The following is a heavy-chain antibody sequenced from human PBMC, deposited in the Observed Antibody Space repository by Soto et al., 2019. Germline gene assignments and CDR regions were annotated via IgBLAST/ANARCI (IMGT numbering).Heavy chain of an antibody. CDR3: ARHFPIGNNWNFFDY. CDR1: GGSFSSYY. V-gene: IGHV4-59*13. D-gene: IGHD1-1*01. Sequence: SETLSLTCAVYGGSFSSYYWGWIRQPPGKGLEWIGYIFYTGGTNYNPSLKSRVTISIDTSKNQFSLKLSSVTAADTAVYYCARHFPIGNNWNFFDYWGQGTLVPVSS. J-gene: IGHJ4*02. CDR2: IFYTGGT.